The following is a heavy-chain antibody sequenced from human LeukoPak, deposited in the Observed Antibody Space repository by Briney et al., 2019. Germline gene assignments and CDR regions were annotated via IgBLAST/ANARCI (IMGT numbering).Heavy chain of an antibody. J-gene: IGHJ4*02. CDR1: GASVRNDY. D-gene: IGHD6-19*01. CDR3: ARGRLGYYFDY. CDR2: IHYSGST. V-gene: IGHV4-59*02. Sequence: SETLSLTCTVSGASVRNDYWSWIRQPPGKGLEWIGYIHYSGSTNYNPSLGSRATISLDTSKNQFPLKLSSVTAADTAVYYCARGRLGYYFDYWGQGTLVTVSS.